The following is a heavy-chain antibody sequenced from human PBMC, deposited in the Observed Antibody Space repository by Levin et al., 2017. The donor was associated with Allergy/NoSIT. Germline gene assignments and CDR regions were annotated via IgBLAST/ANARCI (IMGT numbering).Heavy chain of an antibody. D-gene: IGHD6-19*01. Sequence: GGSLRLSCAASGFTFSSYAMHWVRQAPGKGLEWVAVISYDGSNKYYADSVKGRFTISRDNSKNTLYLQMNSLRAEDTAVYYCARDPTQWLVRGYYFDYWGQGTLVTVSS. CDR3: ARDPTQWLVRGYYFDY. CDR1: GFTFSSYA. V-gene: IGHV3-30-3*01. CDR2: ISYDGSNK. J-gene: IGHJ4*02.